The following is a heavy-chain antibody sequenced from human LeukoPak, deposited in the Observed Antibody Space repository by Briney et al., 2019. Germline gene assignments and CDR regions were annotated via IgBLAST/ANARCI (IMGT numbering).Heavy chain of an antibody. CDR3: ASIVVLPAAMGGNFDY. Sequence: GGSLRLSCAATGFTFSSYSMNWVRQAPGKGLECVSSISSSSSYIYYADSVKGRFTISRDNAKNSLYLQMNSLRAEDTAVYYCASIVVLPAAMGGNFDYWGQGTLVTVSS. V-gene: IGHV3-21*01. CDR1: GFTFSSYS. D-gene: IGHD2-2*01. CDR2: ISSSSSYI. J-gene: IGHJ4*02.